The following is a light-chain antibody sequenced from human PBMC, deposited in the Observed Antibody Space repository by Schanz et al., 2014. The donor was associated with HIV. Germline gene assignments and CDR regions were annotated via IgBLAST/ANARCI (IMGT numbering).Light chain of an antibody. Sequence: EIVLTQSPATLSLSPGERATLSCRASQSVNSYLAWYQQRPGQAPRLLISGASTRATGIPARFSGSGSGTEFTLTISSLQSEDFAIYYCQQYNNWPPGTTFGQGTKLEIK. CDR1: QSVNSY. V-gene: IGKV3-15*01. CDR3: QQYNNWPPGTT. J-gene: IGKJ2*01. CDR2: GAS.